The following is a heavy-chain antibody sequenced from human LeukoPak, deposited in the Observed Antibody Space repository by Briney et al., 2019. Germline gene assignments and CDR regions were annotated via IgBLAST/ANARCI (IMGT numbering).Heavy chain of an antibody. CDR1: GYTFTSYY. D-gene: IGHD6-6*01. V-gene: IGHV1-46*01. CDR3: ARRGRDSSSSYNYYYMDV. Sequence: ASVKVSCKASGYTFTSYYMHWVRQAPGQGLEWMGIINPSGGSTSYAQKFQGRVTMTRDMSTSTVYMELSSLRSEDTAVYYCARRGRDSSSSYNYYYMDVWGKGTTVTISS. CDR2: INPSGGST. J-gene: IGHJ6*03.